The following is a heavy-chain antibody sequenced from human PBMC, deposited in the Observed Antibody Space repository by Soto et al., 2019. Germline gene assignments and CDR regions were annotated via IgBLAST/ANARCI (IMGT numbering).Heavy chain of an antibody. V-gene: IGHV4-59*01. CDR1: GGSITGYY. Sequence: PSETLSLTCTVSGGSITGYYWSWIRQPPGRGLEWIGYIYYAGNTLYTPSLKSRVTISVDTSKNQFSLKLSSVTAADTAVYYCARDQGSSSPGRPHLYYYYGMDVWGQGTTVTVSS. CDR2: IYYAGNT. J-gene: IGHJ6*02. CDR3: ARDQGSSSPGRPHLYYYYGMDV. D-gene: IGHD6-13*01.